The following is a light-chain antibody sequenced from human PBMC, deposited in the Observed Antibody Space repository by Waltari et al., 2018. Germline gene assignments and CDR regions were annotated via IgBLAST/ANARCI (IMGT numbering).Light chain of an antibody. CDR2: DAS. CDR3: HQRSNWLRT. J-gene: IGKJ1*01. Sequence: EIVLTQSPATLSLSPGERATLSCRASQSVATYLAWYQQTPGQAPRLLIYDASKRATGIPARFTGSGCGTDFTLTISSLEPEDFAVYYCHQRSNWLRTFGQGTKVEIK. V-gene: IGKV3-11*01. CDR1: QSVATY.